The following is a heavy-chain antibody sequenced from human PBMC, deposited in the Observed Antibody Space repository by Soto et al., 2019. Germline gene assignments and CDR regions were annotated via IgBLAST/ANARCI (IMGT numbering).Heavy chain of an antibody. V-gene: IGHV3-23*01. CDR1: GFSFSNYA. Sequence: EVQLLESGGGLVQPGGSLRLSCAASGFSFSNYAMIWVRQAPGKGLEWVSVISGSGASTYYADSVRGRFTISRDTSENTLHLQMNSLRDEDSAVYYCARAREMVTETTLGNFDYWGQGTLVTVSS. J-gene: IGHJ4*02. CDR2: ISGSGAST. D-gene: IGHD2-21*02. CDR3: ARAREMVTETTLGNFDY.